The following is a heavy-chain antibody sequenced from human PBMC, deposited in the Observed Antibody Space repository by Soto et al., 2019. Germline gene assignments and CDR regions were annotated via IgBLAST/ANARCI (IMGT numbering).Heavy chain of an antibody. Sequence: QVQLVQSGAEVKKPGASVKVSCKASGYTFTSYGISWVRQAPGQGLEWMGWISAYNGNTNYAQKLQGRVTMTTDTATSRAYMELRSLRSDDTAVYYCAREEDSRYYYYGMDVWGQGTTVTVSS. CDR1: GYTFTSYG. J-gene: IGHJ6*02. CDR3: AREEDSRYYYYGMDV. D-gene: IGHD4-4*01. V-gene: IGHV1-18*01. CDR2: ISAYNGNT.